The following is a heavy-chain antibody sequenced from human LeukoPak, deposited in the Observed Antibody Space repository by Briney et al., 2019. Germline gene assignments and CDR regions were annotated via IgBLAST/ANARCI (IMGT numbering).Heavy chain of an antibody. D-gene: IGHD4-17*01. CDR3: ARDPTTVTKGLDI. V-gene: IGHV4-59*11. CDR1: GDSMNSHY. J-gene: IGHJ3*02. Sequence: SETLSLTCTVSGDSMNSHYWSWIRQPPGKGLEWIGYISYIGSTNYNPSLKSRVTISVDTSKNQFSLKLSSVTAADTAVYYWARDPTTVTKGLDIWGKGTMVTVSS. CDR2: ISYIGST.